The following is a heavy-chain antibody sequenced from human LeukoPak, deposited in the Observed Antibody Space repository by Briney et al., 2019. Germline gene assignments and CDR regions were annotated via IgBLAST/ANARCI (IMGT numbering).Heavy chain of an antibody. Sequence: PSGTLSLTCAVSGGSISSSNWWSWVRQPPGKGLEWIGEIYHSGSTNYNPSLKSRVTISVDKSKNQFSLKLSSVTAADTAVYYCARVGPDIVVVPAAKYFDYWGQGTLVTVSS. J-gene: IGHJ4*02. CDR2: IYHSGST. CDR3: ARVGPDIVVVPAAKYFDY. V-gene: IGHV4-4*02. D-gene: IGHD2-2*01. CDR1: GGSISSSNW.